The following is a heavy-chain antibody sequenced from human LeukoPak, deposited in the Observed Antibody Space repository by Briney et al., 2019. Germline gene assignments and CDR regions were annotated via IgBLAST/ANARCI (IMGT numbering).Heavy chain of an antibody. CDR1: GFTFSSYA. CDR3: AKNEQWLVLDY. V-gene: IGHV3-30-3*02. Sequence: GRSLRLSCAASGFTFSSYAMHWVRQAPGKGLEWVAVISYDGSNKYYADSVKGRFTISRDNSKNTLYLQMNSLRAEDTAVYYCAKNEQWLVLDYWGQGTLVAVSS. J-gene: IGHJ4*02. D-gene: IGHD6-19*01. CDR2: ISYDGSNK.